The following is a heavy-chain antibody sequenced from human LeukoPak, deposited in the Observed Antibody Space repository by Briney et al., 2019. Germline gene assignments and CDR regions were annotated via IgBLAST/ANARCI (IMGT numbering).Heavy chain of an antibody. V-gene: IGHV3-72*01. CDR3: ARVGIVGATGYFDN. CDR1: GFTFSSYA. Sequence: GGSLRLSCAASGFTFSSYAMSWVRQAPGKGLEWVGRIRNKANSYTTEYAASVKGRFIISRDDSKNSLYLRMNSLKTEDTAVYYCARVGIVGATGYFDNWGQGTLVTVSS. J-gene: IGHJ4*02. D-gene: IGHD1-26*01. CDR2: IRNKANSYTT.